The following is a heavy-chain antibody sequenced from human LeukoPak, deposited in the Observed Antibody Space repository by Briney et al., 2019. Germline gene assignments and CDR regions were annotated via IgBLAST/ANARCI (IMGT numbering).Heavy chain of an antibody. Sequence: SETLSLTCAVSGYSISSGYYWGWIRQPPGKGLEWIGSIYHSGSTYYNPSLESRVTISVDTSKNQFSLKLSSVTAADTAVYYCARQKSYLYCSSTSCYTGGNWFDPWGQGTLVTVSS. CDR2: IYHSGST. D-gene: IGHD2-2*02. V-gene: IGHV4-38-2*01. J-gene: IGHJ5*02. CDR3: ARQKSYLYCSSTSCYTGGNWFDP. CDR1: GYSISSGYY.